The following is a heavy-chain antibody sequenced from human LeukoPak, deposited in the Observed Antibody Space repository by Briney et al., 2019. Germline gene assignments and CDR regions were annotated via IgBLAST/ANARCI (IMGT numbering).Heavy chain of an antibody. Sequence: GGSLRLSCAASGFTFRHYAMTWVRQAPGKGLEWVSSISGSSDNTSYADSVKGRFTISRDNSKSTLYLQMNSLRAEDTAVYYCAKAISSGWYLYWYFDLWGRGTLVTVSS. CDR3: AKAISSGWYLYWYFDL. CDR1: GFTFRHYA. V-gene: IGHV3-23*01. J-gene: IGHJ2*01. D-gene: IGHD6-19*01. CDR2: ISGSSDNT.